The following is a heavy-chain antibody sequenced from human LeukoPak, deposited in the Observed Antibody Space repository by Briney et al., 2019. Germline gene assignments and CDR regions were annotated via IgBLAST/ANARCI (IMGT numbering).Heavy chain of an antibody. V-gene: IGHV1-69*13. CDR2: IIPIFGTA. CDR3: ARAPRPYCSGGSCPPYFDY. J-gene: IGHJ4*02. CDR1: GGTFSSYA. Sequence: ASVKVSCKASGGTFSSYAISWVRQAPGQGLEWMGGIIPIFGTANYAQKFQGRVTITADESTSTAYMELSSLRSEDTAVYYCARAPRPYCSGGSCPPYFDYWGQGTLVTVSS. D-gene: IGHD2-15*01.